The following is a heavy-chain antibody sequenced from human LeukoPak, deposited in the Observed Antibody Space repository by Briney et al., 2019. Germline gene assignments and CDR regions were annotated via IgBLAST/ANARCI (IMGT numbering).Heavy chain of an antibody. Sequence: SQTLSLTCTVSGGSISSYYWSWIRQPPGKGLEWIGYIYYSGSTNYNPSLKSRVTISVDTSKNQFSLKLSSVTAADTAVYYCARDQAGTFDYWGQGTLVTVSS. CDR1: GGSISSYY. D-gene: IGHD6-19*01. J-gene: IGHJ4*02. V-gene: IGHV4-59*01. CDR3: ARDQAGTFDY. CDR2: IYYSGST.